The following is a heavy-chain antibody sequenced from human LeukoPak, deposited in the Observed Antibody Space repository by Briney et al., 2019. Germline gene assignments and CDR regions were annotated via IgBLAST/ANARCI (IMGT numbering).Heavy chain of an antibody. CDR2: IYHSGST. J-gene: IGHJ5*02. D-gene: IGHD3-10*01. CDR3: ARLLLWFGGYNWFDP. CDR1: GGSITSSNW. V-gene: IGHV4-4*02. Sequence: SETLSLTCVVSGGSITSSNWWSWVRQPPGKGLEWIGEIYHSGSTNYNPSLKSRVTISVDKSKNQFSLKLSSVTAADTAVYYCARLLLWFGGYNWFDPWGQGTLVTVSS.